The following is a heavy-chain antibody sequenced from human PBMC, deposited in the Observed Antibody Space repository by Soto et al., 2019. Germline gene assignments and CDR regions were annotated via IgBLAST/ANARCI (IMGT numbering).Heavy chain of an antibody. J-gene: IGHJ5*02. CDR1: GFSISSGGSY. CDR3: AREGHVENLGSNWSDP. V-gene: IGHV4-31*03. Sequence: LSLPCTVSGFSISSGGSYWSWIRQPPGQGLEWIGYIYYSGSTYYTPAPKSRVTRSVGTSKNQFSLKLSSVTAADTAVSDCAREGHVENLGSNWSDPWGQGTLVTVSS. CDR2: IYYSGST.